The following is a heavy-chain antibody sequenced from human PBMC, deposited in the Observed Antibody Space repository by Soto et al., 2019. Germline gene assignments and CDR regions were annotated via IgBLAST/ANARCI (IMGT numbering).Heavy chain of an antibody. D-gene: IGHD3-10*01. Sequence: PSETLSLTCAVSGGSISSGNFFWSWIRQPPGKGLEWIGYIYHSGSAYYNPSLKSRVTISVDTSNNQLSLKVASVTAADTAMYFCARAAGTYYKTFDYLGHGALVTVSS. V-gene: IGHV4-30-2*01. CDR1: GGSISSGNFF. CDR3: ARAAGTYYKTFDY. J-gene: IGHJ4*01. CDR2: IYHSGSA.